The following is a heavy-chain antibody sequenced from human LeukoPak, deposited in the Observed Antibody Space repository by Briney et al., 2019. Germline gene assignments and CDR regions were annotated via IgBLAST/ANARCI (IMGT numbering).Heavy chain of an antibody. D-gene: IGHD6-13*01. Sequence: GGTLRLSCAASRFTFSTYGMNWVRQTPGKGLEWVSAISGSGNRAYHADSVKGRFTISRDNSKNMLYLQMNSLRAEDTALYYCAKDALIAAAGPHWFDPWGQGTLVIVSS. J-gene: IGHJ5*02. V-gene: IGHV3-23*01. CDR1: RFTFSTYG. CDR3: AKDALIAAAGPHWFDP. CDR2: ISGSGNRA.